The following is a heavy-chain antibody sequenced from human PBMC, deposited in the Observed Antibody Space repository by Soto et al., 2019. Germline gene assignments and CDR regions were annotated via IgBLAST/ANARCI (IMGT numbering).Heavy chain of an antibody. J-gene: IGHJ4*02. CDR1: GGTFSSYT. V-gene: IGHV1-69*08. CDR2: IIPILGIA. Sequence: QVQLVQSGAEVKKPGSSVKVSCKASGGTFSSYTISWVRQAPGQGLEWMGRIIPILGIANYAQKFQGRVTITADKSTSTASRELSSLRSEDTAVYDCARDPLAIAGSFWGQGTLVTVSS. D-gene: IGHD6-13*01. CDR3: ARDPLAIAGSF.